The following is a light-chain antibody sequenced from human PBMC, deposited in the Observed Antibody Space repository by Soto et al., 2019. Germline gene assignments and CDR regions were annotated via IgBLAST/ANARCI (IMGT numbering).Light chain of an antibody. V-gene: IGKV3-15*01. J-gene: IGKJ4*01. CDR1: QSVSSN. CDR3: QQYNNWPRT. CDR2: GAS. Sequence: EIVMTQSPATLSVSPGERATLSCRASQSVSSNLAWYQQKPGQAPRLLIYGASTRATGIPARFSGSGSGTDFTLTIRSMQSQDFALYYCQQYNNWPRTFGGGPNVDI.